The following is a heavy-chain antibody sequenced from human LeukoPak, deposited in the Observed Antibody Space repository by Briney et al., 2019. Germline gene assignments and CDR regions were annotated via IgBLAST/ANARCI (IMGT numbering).Heavy chain of an antibody. V-gene: IGHV3-74*01. Sequence: GGSLRLSCAASGFPFSGYWMHWVRQAPGKGLVWVSRIDDDGAGTTYADSVKGRFTISRDNAKNTLYLQMNSLRVEDTAVYYCARSAGGHDAWGQGTLVTVSS. CDR2: IDDDGAGT. CDR1: GFPFSGYW. CDR3: ARSAGGHDA. J-gene: IGHJ5*02. D-gene: IGHD5-12*01.